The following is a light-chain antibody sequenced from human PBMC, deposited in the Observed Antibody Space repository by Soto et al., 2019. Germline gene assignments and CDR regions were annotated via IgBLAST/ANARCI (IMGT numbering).Light chain of an antibody. CDR2: DAS. V-gene: IGKV1-5*01. J-gene: IGKJ1*01. Sequence: DIQMTQSPSTLSASVGDRVTITCRASQSISTWLAWYQQKPGRVPKLLIYDASSLESGVPSRFSGSGSGTEFTLAISSLQPDDFATYYCQQYNVYSTFGQGTKVEIE. CDR1: QSISTW. CDR3: QQYNVYST.